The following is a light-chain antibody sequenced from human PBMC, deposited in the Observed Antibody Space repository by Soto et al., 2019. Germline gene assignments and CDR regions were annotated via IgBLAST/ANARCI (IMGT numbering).Light chain of an antibody. Sequence: EIVLTQSPGTLSLSPGERVTLSCRASQSVSDNFLAWYQQKAGQAPRLIIYGASNRATGIPDRFSGRGSGTDFTLTISRLEPEDFAAYYCQQYGSSPPYTFGQGTKVDIK. CDR1: QSVSDNF. V-gene: IGKV3-20*01. CDR3: QQYGSSPPYT. CDR2: GAS. J-gene: IGKJ2*01.